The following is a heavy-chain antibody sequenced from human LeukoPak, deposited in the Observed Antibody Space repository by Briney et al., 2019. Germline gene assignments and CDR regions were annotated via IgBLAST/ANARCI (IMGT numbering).Heavy chain of an antibody. CDR2: IKQDGSEK. D-gene: IGHD3-22*01. Sequence: GGSLRLSCAASGFTFSSYWMSWVRQAPGKGLEWAANIKQDGSEKYYVDSAKGRFTISRDNAKNSLYLQMNSLRAEDTAVYYCARDRPPYYYDSSGSEYDAFDIWGQGTMVTVSS. CDR3: ARDRPPYYYDSSGSEYDAFDI. J-gene: IGHJ3*02. V-gene: IGHV3-7*01. CDR1: GFTFSSYW.